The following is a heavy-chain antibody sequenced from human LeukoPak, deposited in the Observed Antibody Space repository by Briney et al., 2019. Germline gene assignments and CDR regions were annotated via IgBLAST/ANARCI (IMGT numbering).Heavy chain of an antibody. Sequence: GGSLRLSCVVSGFTFSSYWMHWVRQAPGKGLVWVSRINSDGRSTSYADSVKGRFTISRDNAKNTLYLQMNSLRAEDTAVYYCARVSAGGLYRFDYWGQGTLVTVSS. CDR3: ARVSAGGLYRFDY. V-gene: IGHV3-74*01. D-gene: IGHD4-11*01. CDR2: INSDGRST. J-gene: IGHJ4*02. CDR1: GFTFSSYW.